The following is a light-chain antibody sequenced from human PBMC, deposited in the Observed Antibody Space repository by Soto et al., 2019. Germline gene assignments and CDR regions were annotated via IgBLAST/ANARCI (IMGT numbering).Light chain of an antibody. V-gene: IGLV2-14*03. J-gene: IGLJ1*01. Sequence: SALNQPASLSGSPGQSITISCPGTSSDVGGYNYVSWYQQHPGKAPKLMIYDVSNRPSGVSNRFSGTKSGNTASLTISGLQAEDEADYYCSSYTSSSLHVFGTGTKVTVL. CDR1: SSDVGGYNY. CDR2: DVS. CDR3: SSYTSSSLHV.